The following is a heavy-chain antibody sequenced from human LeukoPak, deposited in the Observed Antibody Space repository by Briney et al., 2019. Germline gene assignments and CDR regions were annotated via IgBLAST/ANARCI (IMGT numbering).Heavy chain of an antibody. D-gene: IGHD2-2*01. J-gene: IGHJ1*01. CDR3: ARVRGCSSTSCLFEYFQH. V-gene: IGHV3-30-3*01. Sequence: PGGSLRLSCAASGVTFSSYALRWVRQAPGKGLEWVGVIYYDGSNKYYTDSLKSGFTISRDNFTNTLYMQINSMRAEDTAVYYFARVRGCSSTSCLFEYFQHWGQGTLVTVSS. CDR1: GVTFSSYA. CDR2: IYYDGSNK.